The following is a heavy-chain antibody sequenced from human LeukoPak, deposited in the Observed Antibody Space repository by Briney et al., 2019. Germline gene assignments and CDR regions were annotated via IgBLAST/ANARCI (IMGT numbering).Heavy chain of an antibody. Sequence: SVKVSCKASGGTFSSYAISWVRQAPGQGLGWMGGIIPIFGTANYAQKFQGRVTITADESTSTAYMELSSLRSEDTAVYYCARGNLNTAPSYYYYGMDVWGQGTTVTVSS. D-gene: IGHD4-17*01. CDR3: ARGNLNTAPSYYYYGMDV. J-gene: IGHJ6*02. V-gene: IGHV1-69*01. CDR2: IIPIFGTA. CDR1: GGTFSSYA.